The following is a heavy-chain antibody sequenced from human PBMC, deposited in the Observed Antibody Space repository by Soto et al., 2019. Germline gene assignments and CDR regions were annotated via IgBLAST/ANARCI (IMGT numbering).Heavy chain of an antibody. J-gene: IGHJ6*02. D-gene: IGHD2-15*01. V-gene: IGHV2-26*01. CDR1: GFSLSNARMG. Sequence: ESGPTLVNPTETLTLTCTVSGFSLSNARMGVSWIRQPPGKALEWLAHIFSNDEKSYSTSLKSRLTISKDTSKSQVVLTMTNMDPVDTATYYCARFLKGGYCSGGSCYYYYYGMDVWGQGTTVTVSS. CDR2: IFSNDEK. CDR3: ARFLKGGYCSGGSCYYYYYGMDV.